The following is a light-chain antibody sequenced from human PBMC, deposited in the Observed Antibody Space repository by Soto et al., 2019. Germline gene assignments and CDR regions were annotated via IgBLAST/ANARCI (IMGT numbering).Light chain of an antibody. CDR2: GSS. J-gene: IGKJ4*01. Sequence: EIVLTQSPGTLSLSPGERATLSCRASQSVSSSYLAWYQQTPGQAPRLLFYGSSSRATGIPDRFSGSASGKDFTLTISRLAPEDSALYYCQQYSSSLTFGRGTKVEIK. CDR1: QSVSSSY. V-gene: IGKV3-20*01. CDR3: QQYSSSLT.